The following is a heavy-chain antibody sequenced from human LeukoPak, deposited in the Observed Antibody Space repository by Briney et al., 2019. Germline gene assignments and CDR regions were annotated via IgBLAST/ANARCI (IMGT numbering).Heavy chain of an antibody. D-gene: IGHD1-26*01. V-gene: IGHV3-23*01. J-gene: IGHJ3*02. CDR2: ISGSGGST. CDR1: GFTFSSYS. Sequence: GGSLRLSCAASGFTFSSYSMNWVRQAPGKGLEWVSAISGSGGSTYYADSVKGRFTISRDNSKNTLYLQMNSLRAEDTAVYYCAKAGSYYVVEAFDIWGQGTMVTVSS. CDR3: AKAGSYYVVEAFDI.